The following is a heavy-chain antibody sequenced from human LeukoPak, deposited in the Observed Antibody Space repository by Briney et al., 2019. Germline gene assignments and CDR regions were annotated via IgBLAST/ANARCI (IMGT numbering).Heavy chain of an antibody. Sequence: GGSLRLSCAASGFTFSSYEMNWVRQAPGKGLEWVSYISSSGSTIYYADSAKGRFTISRDNAKNSLYLQMNSLRAEDTAVYYCARVGGITMVRGVNTDDYWGQGTLVTVSS. V-gene: IGHV3-48*03. CDR1: GFTFSSYE. J-gene: IGHJ4*02. CDR2: ISSSGSTI. CDR3: ARVGGITMVRGVNTDDY. D-gene: IGHD3-10*01.